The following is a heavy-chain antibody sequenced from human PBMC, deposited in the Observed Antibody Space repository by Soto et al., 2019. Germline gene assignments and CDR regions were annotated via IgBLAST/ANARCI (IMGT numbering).Heavy chain of an antibody. CDR1: GGSVSSTAYY. V-gene: IGHV4-39*01. J-gene: IGHJ6*02. CDR2: DYYTGST. D-gene: IGHD6-13*01. CDR3: ARQYRPSSSLRDGMDV. Sequence: SETLSLTCTVSGGSVSSTAYYWGWIRQPPGKGLEWIGSDYYTGSTYYNPSLKSRVTISVDPSKNQFSLKLGSVTAADTAVYYCARQYRPSSSLRDGMDVWGQGTTVTSP.